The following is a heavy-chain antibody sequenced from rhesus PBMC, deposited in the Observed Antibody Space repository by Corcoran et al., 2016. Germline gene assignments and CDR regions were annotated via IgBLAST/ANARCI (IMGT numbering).Heavy chain of an antibody. Sequence: QVQLVQSGAKVKKPGSSVKVSCTASGYTFTDYYLHWVRQAPEQGLEGMGKKNPKTGGTNYAQKFQGRVTMTRDTSTSTAYMELSSLRSEDTAVYYCVAGTKNRFDVWGPGVLVTVSS. V-gene: IGHV1-138*01. D-gene: IGHD1-14*01. CDR2: KNPKTGGT. J-gene: IGHJ5-1*01. CDR1: GYTFTDYY. CDR3: VAGTKNRFDV.